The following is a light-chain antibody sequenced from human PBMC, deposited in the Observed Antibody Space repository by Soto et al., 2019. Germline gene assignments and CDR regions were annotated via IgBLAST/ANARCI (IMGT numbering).Light chain of an antibody. V-gene: IGLV1-40*01. CDR3: QSYDSSLSXHV. Sequence: QSVLTQPPSVSGAPGQRVTISCTGSSSNIGAGYDVHWYQQLPGTAPKLLIYGNSNRPSGVPDRFSGSKSGTSASLAITGLQAEDEADYYCQSYDSSLSXHVXXXXTKVXXL. CDR1: SSNIGAGYD. J-gene: IGLJ1*01. CDR2: GNS.